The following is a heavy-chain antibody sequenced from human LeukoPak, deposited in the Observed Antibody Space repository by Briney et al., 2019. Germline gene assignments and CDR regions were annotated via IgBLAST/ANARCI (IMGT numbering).Heavy chain of an antibody. CDR2: ISPSGSAI. D-gene: IGHD2-15*01. CDR3: GRGGYCSGGTCYRFNAFDI. CDR1: GFTLSSYE. V-gene: IGHV3-48*03. J-gene: IGHJ3*02. Sequence: GGSLRLSCATSGFTLSSYEMNWVSQDPGKGLEWVSYISPSGSAIYTDSVKGRFTISTDNAKNSLCLQMNSLRAEDTAVYYCGRGGYCSGGTCYRFNAFDIWGQGTTVTVSS.